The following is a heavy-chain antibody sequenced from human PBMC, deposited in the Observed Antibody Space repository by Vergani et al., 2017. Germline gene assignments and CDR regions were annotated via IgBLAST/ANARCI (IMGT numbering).Heavy chain of an antibody. CDR1: GATFRSNT. CDR3: ARELVSYYYDSSGPPTGDY. D-gene: IGHD3-22*01. V-gene: IGHV1-69*08. CDR2: IIPVLGKT. J-gene: IGHJ4*02. Sequence: QVQLVQSGAEVKKPGSSVKVSCKASGATFRSNTISWVRQVPGQGLEWMGRIIPVLGKTKYAQDFQGRLTITADTSTSTAYMELTSLRSDDTAVYYCARELVSYYYDSSGPPTGDYWGQGTLVTVSS.